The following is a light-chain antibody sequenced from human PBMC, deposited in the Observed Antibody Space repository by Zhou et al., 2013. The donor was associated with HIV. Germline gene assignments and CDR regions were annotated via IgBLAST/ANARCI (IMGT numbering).Light chain of an antibody. V-gene: IGKV1-16*01. CDR2: AAS. CDR3: QQYDTWPWT. CDR1: QGISNY. J-gene: IGKJ1*01. Sequence: DIQMTQSPSTLSASVGDRVTITCRASQGISNYLAWFQQKPGEVPKRLIFAASTLQSEVPSRFSGSGSGTDFTLTISSLQPDDFATYYCQQYDTWPWTFGQGTKVEIK.